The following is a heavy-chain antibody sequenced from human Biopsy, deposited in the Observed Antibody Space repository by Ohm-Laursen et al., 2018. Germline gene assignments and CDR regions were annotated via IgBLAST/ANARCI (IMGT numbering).Heavy chain of an antibody. CDR2: INHSGRT. V-gene: IGHV4-34*01. CDR1: GESFNGYY. D-gene: IGHD3-22*01. CDR3: VRGVDYYDPYHYYALDV. Sequence: SDTLSLTWAMYGESFNGYYWSWIRQTPGKGLEWIGEINHSGRTNYNPSLKSRVTISVDTSKNQFSLKVRSVTAADTAVYYCVRGVDYYDPYHYYALDVWGQGTTVTVSS. J-gene: IGHJ6*02.